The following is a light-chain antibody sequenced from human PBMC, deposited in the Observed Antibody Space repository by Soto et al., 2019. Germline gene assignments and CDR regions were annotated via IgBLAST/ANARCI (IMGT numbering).Light chain of an antibody. CDR2: GNS. J-gene: IGLJ2*01. CDR1: SSNIGAGYV. V-gene: IGLV1-40*01. CDR3: QSYDSSLSVV. Sequence: QSVLTQPPSVSGAPGQRVTISCTGSSSNIGAGYVVHWYQQLLGTAPKLLIYGNSNRPSGVPDRFSGSKSGTSASLAITGLQAEDEADYYCQSYDSSLSVVFGGGTKLTVL.